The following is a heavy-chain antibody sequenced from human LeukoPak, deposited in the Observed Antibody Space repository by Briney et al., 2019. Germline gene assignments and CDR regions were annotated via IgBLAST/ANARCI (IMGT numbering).Heavy chain of an antibody. CDR3: ARDGSGYYDTSGYRN. D-gene: IGHD3-22*01. CDR1: GGALSNYY. CDR2: IFYSGST. J-gene: IGHJ4*02. Sequence: SETLSLTCTVSGGALSNYYWSWIRQPPGKGLECIGYIFYSGSTNYNPSLKSRVTISQDTSKNQFSLKLSSVTAADTAVYYCARDGSGYYDTSGYRNWGQGTLVTVSS. V-gene: IGHV4-59*01.